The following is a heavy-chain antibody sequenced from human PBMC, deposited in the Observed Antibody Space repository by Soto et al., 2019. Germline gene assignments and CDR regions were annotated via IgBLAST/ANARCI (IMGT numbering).Heavy chain of an antibody. CDR2: LVPIFGKA. CDR1: GGTFSDSV. Sequence: QVQLVQSGPEVKKPWSSVKVSCKASGGTFSDSVTSWVRQAPGQGLEWMGGLVPIFGKAILAEKVQDRVRITADESTSTAYMELSSLRSEDSAVYYCARGRDGSNYYFDYWGQGTLVTVSS. D-gene: IGHD3-10*01. CDR3: ARGRDGSNYYFDY. V-gene: IGHV1-69*01. J-gene: IGHJ4*02.